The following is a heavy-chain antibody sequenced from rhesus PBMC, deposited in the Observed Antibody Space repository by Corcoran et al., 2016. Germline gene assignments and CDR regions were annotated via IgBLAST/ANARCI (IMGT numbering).Heavy chain of an antibody. CDR2: ISSGRYSA. Sequence: EVQLVETGGGLVQPGGSLKLSCAASGFTFSSYGMSWVRQAPGKGLGWVSAISSGRYSAFDADSVKGRFTISRDNSKNTLSLQMNSLRPEDTAVYYCAKFIASACFDYWGQGVLVTVSS. V-gene: IGHV3S5*01. CDR1: GFTFSSYG. CDR3: AKFIASACFDY. J-gene: IGHJ4*01. D-gene: IGHD5-36*01.